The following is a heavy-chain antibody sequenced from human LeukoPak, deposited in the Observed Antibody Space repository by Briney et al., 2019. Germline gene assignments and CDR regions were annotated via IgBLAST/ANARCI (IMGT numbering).Heavy chain of an antibody. CDR1: GGSVSSSSYY. CDR3: ARSAVGGNSPLPADY. CDR2: IYYSGST. D-gene: IGHD4-23*01. V-gene: IGHV4-39*01. Sequence: SETLSLTCTVSGGSVSSSSYYWGWIRQPPGKGLEWIGSIYYSGSTYYNPSLKSRVTISVDTSKNQFSLKLSSVTAADTAVYYCARSAVGGNSPLPADYWGQGTLVTVSS. J-gene: IGHJ4*02.